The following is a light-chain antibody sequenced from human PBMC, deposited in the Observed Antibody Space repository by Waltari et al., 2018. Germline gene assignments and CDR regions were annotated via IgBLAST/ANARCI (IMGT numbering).Light chain of an antibody. CDR2: GDN. Sequence: QSVLTQPPSASGTPGQRVTISCSGRSSATGSHPVNWYQQRPGTAPSLLIYGDNRRPSGVPDRFSGSKSGTSASLAISGLQSEDEVDFYCAVWDNSLNGVVFGGGTKLTVL. CDR1: SSATGSHP. J-gene: IGLJ2*01. CDR3: AVWDNSLNGVV. V-gene: IGLV1-44*01.